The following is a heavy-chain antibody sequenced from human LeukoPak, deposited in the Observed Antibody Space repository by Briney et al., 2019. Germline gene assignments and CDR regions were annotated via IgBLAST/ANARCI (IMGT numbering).Heavy chain of an antibody. CDR3: ARNPPFIAARPYYFDY. V-gene: IGHV4-38-2*01. CDR1: GYSISSGYY. Sequence: SETLSLTCAVSGYSISSGYYWGWIRQPPGKGLEWIGSIYHSGSTYYNPSLKGRVTISVDTSKNQFSLKLSSVTAADTAVYYCARNPPFIAARPYYFDYWGQGTLVTVSS. CDR2: IYHSGST. J-gene: IGHJ4*02. D-gene: IGHD6-6*01.